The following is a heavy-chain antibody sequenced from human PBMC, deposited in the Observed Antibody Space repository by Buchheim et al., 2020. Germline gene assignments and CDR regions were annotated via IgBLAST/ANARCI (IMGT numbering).Heavy chain of an antibody. CDR3: ARDLTGCSGGSCYSGWFDP. Sequence: QVQLQESGPGLVKPSGTLSLTCAVSGGSISSSNWWSWVRQPPGKGLEWIGEIYHSESTNYNPSLKSRVTISVDTSKNQFSLKLSSVTAADTAVYYCARDLTGCSGGSCYSGWFDPWGQGTL. CDR2: IYHSEST. V-gene: IGHV4-4*02. J-gene: IGHJ5*02. CDR1: GGSISSSNW. D-gene: IGHD2-15*01.